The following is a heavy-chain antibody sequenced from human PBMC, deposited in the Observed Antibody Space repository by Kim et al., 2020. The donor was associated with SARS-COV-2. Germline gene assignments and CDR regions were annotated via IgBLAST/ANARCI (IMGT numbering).Heavy chain of an antibody. J-gene: IGHJ1*01. CDR3: ARGSRIRSYYDSSGYYYGAGSADYFQH. CDR1: GGSFSGYY. CDR2: INHSGST. V-gene: IGHV4-34*01. D-gene: IGHD3-22*01. Sequence: SETLSLTCAVYGGSFSGYYWSWIRQPPGKGLEWIGEINHSGSTNYNPSLKSRVTISVDTSKNQFSLKLSSVTAADTAVYYCARGSRIRSYYDSSGYYYGAGSADYFQHWGQGTLVTVSS.